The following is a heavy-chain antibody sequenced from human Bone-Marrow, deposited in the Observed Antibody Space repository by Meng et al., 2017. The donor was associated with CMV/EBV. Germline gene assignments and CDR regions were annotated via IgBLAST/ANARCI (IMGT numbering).Heavy chain of an antibody. CDR1: GFTFSDYY. J-gene: IGHJ4*02. D-gene: IGHD3-22*01. Sequence: GGSLRLSCAASGFTFSDYYMSWIRQAPGKGLEWVSYISSSGSTIYYADSVKGRFTISRDNAKNSLYLQMNSLRAEDTAVYYCARHDSTNLYYFDYWGQRTLVTVPS. CDR3: ARHDSTNLYYFDY. CDR2: ISSSGSTI. V-gene: IGHV3-11*01.